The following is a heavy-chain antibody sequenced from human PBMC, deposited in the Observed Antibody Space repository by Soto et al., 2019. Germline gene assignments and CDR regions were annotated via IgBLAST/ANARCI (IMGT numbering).Heavy chain of an antibody. Sequence: ASVKVSCKASGYDFTTYYMHWVRQAPGQGLEWMGIINPRGGSTNYAQKFQGRVTMTRDTSTTTVYMELSSLRSEDTAVYYCAREGYYGPRRRNWFDPWGQGTLVTVSS. D-gene: IGHD3-10*01. CDR3: AREGYYGPRRRNWFDP. V-gene: IGHV1-46*01. J-gene: IGHJ5*02. CDR2: INPRGGST. CDR1: GYDFTTYY.